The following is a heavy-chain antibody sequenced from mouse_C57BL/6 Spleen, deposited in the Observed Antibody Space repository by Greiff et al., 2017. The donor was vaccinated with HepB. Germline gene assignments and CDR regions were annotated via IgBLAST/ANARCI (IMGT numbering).Heavy chain of an antibody. V-gene: IGHV1-76*01. CDR1: GYTFTDYY. CDR2: IYPGSGNT. J-gene: IGHJ1*03. D-gene: IGHD1-1*01. Sequence: QVQLQQSGAELVRPGASVKLSCKASGYTFTDYYINWVKQRPGQGLEWIARIYPGSGNTYYNEKFKGKATLTAEKSSSTAYMQLSSLTSEDSAVYFCDYYGGYFDVWGTGTTVTVSS. CDR3: DYYGGYFDV.